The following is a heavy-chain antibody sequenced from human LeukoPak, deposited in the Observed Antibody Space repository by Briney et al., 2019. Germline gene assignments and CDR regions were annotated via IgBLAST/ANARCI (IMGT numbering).Heavy chain of an antibody. CDR3: AKFSDYSNPLDY. CDR2: IRYDGSNK. J-gene: IGHJ4*02. D-gene: IGHD4-11*01. V-gene: IGHV3-30*02. Sequence: GGSLRLPCAASGFTFSSYGMHWVRQAPGKGLEWVAFIRYDGSNKYYADSVKGRFTISRDNSKNTLYLQMNSLRAEDTAVYYCAKFSDYSNPLDYWGQGTLVTVSS. CDR1: GFTFSSYG.